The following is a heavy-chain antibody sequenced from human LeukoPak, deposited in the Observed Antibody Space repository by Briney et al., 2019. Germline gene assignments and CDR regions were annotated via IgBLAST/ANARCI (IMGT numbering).Heavy chain of an antibody. V-gene: IGHV5-51*01. J-gene: IGHJ4*02. CDR2: IYPGDSDT. CDR3: ARRAGGNKGGFYFDY. Sequence: GESLKISCKASVFSFTNYWIAWVRQKPGEGLEWMGNIYPGDSDTRYNPSFQGQVTISADTSIKTAYLQWSSLKASDTAIYYCARRAGGNKGGFYFDYWGQGSLVTVSS. D-gene: IGHD2-15*01. CDR1: VFSFTNYW.